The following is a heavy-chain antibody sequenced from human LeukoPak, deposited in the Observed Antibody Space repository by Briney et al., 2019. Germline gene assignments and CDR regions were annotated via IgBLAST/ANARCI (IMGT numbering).Heavy chain of an antibody. CDR2: ISYRGTT. V-gene: IGHV4-59*08. D-gene: IGHD2-2*01. CDR3: ARLSKDIVVVAAAVAYYFDY. Sequence: SETLSLTCTVSGDSISSHYWSWIRQSPGKQLEYIGYISYRGTTNYNPSLKSRVTMSVGTSNNQFSLRLTSVTAAVTAVYYCARLSKDIVVVAAAVAYYFDYWGQGALVTVSS. J-gene: IGHJ4*02. CDR1: GDSISSHY.